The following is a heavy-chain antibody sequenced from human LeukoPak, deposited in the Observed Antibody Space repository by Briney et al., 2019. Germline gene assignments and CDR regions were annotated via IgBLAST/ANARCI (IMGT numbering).Heavy chain of an antibody. D-gene: IGHD3-22*01. CDR3: ARGDSSGYYYVHFDN. CDR1: EFMFDDYG. V-gene: IGHV3-20*04. CDR2: INWSSGST. J-gene: IGHJ4*02. Sequence: GGSLRLSCAASEFMFDDYGMHWVRQAPGKGLEWVSGINWSSGSTGYADSVKGRFTISRDNAKNSLHLQMNSLRAEDTAFYYCARGDSSGYYYVHFDNWGQGTLVTVSS.